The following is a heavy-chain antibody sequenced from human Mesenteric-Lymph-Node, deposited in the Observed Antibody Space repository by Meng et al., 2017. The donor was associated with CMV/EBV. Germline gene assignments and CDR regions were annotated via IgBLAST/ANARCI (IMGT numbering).Heavy chain of an antibody. J-gene: IGHJ4*02. Sequence: SETLSLTCTVSGGSISSFYWSWIRQPQGKGLEWIGYIYYIGSTNYNPSLRSRVTISVDTSKNRISLNLNSVTAADTAVYYCARGLTVTTGENFDYWGQGSLVTVSS. V-gene: IGHV4-59*01. CDR2: IYYIGST. CDR1: GGSISSFY. D-gene: IGHD4-17*01. CDR3: ARGLTVTTGENFDY.